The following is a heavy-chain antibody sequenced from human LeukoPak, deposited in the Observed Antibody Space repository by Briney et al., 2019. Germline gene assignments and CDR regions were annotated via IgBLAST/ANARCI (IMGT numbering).Heavy chain of an antibody. V-gene: IGHV4-59*01. Sequence: SETLSLTCTVSGGSISSYYWSWIRQPPGKGLEWIGYIYYSGSTNYNPSLKSRVTISVDTSKNQFSLKLSPVTAADTAVYYCARLDGSGRGYFDYWGQGTLVTVSS. J-gene: IGHJ4*02. D-gene: IGHD3-10*01. CDR1: GGSISSYY. CDR2: IYYSGST. CDR3: ARLDGSGRGYFDY.